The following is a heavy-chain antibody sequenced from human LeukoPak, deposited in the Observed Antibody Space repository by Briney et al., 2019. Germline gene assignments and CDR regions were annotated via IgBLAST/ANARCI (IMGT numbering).Heavy chain of an antibody. CDR3: ARDSYSSGWYDYYYYYMDV. V-gene: IGHV1-46*01. D-gene: IGHD6-19*01. Sequence: ASVKVSCKASGYTFTSYYIHWVRQAPGQGLEWMGIINPKGGRTSYAQKFQGRVTMTRDMSTSTVYMELSSLRFEDTAVYYCARDSYSSGWYDYYYYYMDVWGKGTTVTISS. CDR1: GYTFTSYY. CDR2: INPKGGRT. J-gene: IGHJ6*03.